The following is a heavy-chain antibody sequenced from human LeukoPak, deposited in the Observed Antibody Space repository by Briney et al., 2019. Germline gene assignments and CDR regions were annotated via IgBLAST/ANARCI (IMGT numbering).Heavy chain of an antibody. J-gene: IGHJ4*02. CDR2: VSYDGDT. CDR1: GGSITSYH. Sequence: SETLSLTCTVSGGSITSYHWSWLRQPPGKGLEWIGYVSYDGDTNYNPSLKSRVTISKDTSKKQFFLKLKSVTAADTAVYYCARTTTSFDDWGQGTLVIVSS. V-gene: IGHV4-59*01. D-gene: IGHD2-2*01. CDR3: ARTTTSFDD.